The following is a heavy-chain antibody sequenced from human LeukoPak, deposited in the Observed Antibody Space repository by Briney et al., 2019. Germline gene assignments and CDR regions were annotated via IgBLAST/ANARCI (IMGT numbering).Heavy chain of an antibody. J-gene: IGHJ3*02. Sequence: PGGSLRLSCAASGFTFSNYRMNWVRQAPGKGLEWVSSISSSSAYMSYADSVKGRFTISRDNAKNSLYLQMNSLRAEDTAVYYCARGSLEQLSDAIDIWGQGTMVTVSS. CDR1: GFTFSNYR. CDR2: ISSSSAYM. V-gene: IGHV3-21*03. CDR3: ARGSLEQLSDAIDI. D-gene: IGHD6-13*01.